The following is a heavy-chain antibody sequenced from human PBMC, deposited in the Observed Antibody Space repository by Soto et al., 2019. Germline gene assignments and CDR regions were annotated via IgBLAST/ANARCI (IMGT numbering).Heavy chain of an antibody. V-gene: IGHV1-69*12. D-gene: IGHD4-4*01. CDR3: ARDNDRLQLGGNYYYILDV. CDR1: GGTFSSSA. J-gene: IGHJ6*02. Sequence: QVQLVQSGAEMKEPGSSVKVSCKTSGGTFSSSAISWLRQAPGQGLEWMGGIIPLFRTPDYAQKFQGRVTISADESTSTAYMERSSLRSEDTAVYYCARDNDRLQLGGNYYYILDVWGQGTKITVSS. CDR2: IIPLFRTP.